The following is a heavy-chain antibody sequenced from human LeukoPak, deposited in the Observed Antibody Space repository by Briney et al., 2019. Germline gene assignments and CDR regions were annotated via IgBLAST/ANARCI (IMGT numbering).Heavy chain of an antibody. V-gene: IGHV3-30*04. CDR2: ISSDSSNK. CDR3: AKVRRMEWMTPLSDDFDV. D-gene: IGHD3-3*01. CDR1: GFNFNRFA. J-gene: IGHJ3*01. Sequence: PGGSLRLSCAASGFNFNRFAMHWGRQVPARGLGWVAVISSDSSNKNYVESVRGRFTISRENSVNTLYLEMNTLTTDDAGVYYCAKVRRMEWMTPLSDDFDVWGQGTMVTVSS.